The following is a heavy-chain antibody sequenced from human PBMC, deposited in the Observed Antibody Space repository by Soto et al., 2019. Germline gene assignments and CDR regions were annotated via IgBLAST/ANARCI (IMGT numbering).Heavy chain of an antibody. CDR2: ISGSGCST. V-gene: IGHV3-23*01. CDR1: GFTFSSYA. CDR3: VKNNARTADLFDY. Sequence: GGSLRLSCAASGFTFSSYAMSWVRQAPGKGLEWVSAISGSGCSTYYADSVKGRFTISRDNAKNTLYLQMNSLIAEDTAVYFIVKNNARTADLFDYGGQGPLVTVPS. J-gene: IGHJ4*02. D-gene: IGHD2-15*01.